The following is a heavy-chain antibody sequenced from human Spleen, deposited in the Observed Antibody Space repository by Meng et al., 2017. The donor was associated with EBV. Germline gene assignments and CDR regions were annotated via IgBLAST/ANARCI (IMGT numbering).Heavy chain of an antibody. Sequence: VHLQQWCTGLLKPSETLSLTCAVYGGSFSGYYWSWIRQSPGKGLEWIGEINHSRDTHYSPSLKSRVTLSVDTSRNEFSLKLRSVTAADTAIYFCAYNNYSPRFDYWSQGILVTVSS. D-gene: IGHD5-24*01. V-gene: IGHV4-34*01. CDR1: GGSFSGYY. J-gene: IGHJ4*02. CDR3: AYNNYSPRFDY. CDR2: INHSRDT.